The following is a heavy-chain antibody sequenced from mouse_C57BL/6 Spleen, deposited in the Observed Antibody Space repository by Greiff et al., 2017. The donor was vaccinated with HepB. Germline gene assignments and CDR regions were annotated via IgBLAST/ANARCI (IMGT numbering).Heavy chain of an antibody. Sequence: EVQLQKSGPELVKPGASVKISCKASGYSFTGYYMNWVKQSPEKSLEWIGEINPSTGGTTYNQKFKAKATLTVDKSSSTAYMQLKSLTSEDSAVYYCARSPFFDYWGQGTTLTVSS. J-gene: IGHJ2*01. CDR2: INPSTGGT. V-gene: IGHV1-42*01. CDR1: GYSFTGYY. CDR3: ARSPFFDY.